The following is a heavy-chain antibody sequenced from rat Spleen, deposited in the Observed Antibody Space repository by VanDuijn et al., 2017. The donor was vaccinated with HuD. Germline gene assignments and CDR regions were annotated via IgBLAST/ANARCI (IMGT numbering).Heavy chain of an antibody. V-gene: IGHV4-2*01. CDR1: GFNFNDYW. CDR3: AREYTTDYYYFRLVMDA. D-gene: IGHD1-6*01. CDR2: INKDSSTI. J-gene: IGHJ4*01. Sequence: EVKLVESGGGLVQPGRSLRLSCAASGFNFNDYWMGWVRQAPGKGLEWIGEINKDSSTINYTQSLKDKFTISRDSAQNTLYLQMSKLGSEDTAIYYCAREYTTDYYYFRLVMDAWGQGASVTVSS.